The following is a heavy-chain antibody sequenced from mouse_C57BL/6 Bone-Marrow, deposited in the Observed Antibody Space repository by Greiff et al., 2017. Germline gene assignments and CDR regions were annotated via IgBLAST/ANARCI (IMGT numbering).Heavy chain of an antibody. D-gene: IGHD3-2*02. V-gene: IGHV5-6*01. CDR1: GFTFSSYG. CDR2: ISSGGSYT. J-gene: IGHJ2*01. CDR3: ARQLRLRDYFDY. Sequence: GGSLKLSCAASGFTFSSYGMSWVRQTPDKRLEWVATISSGGSYTYYPDSVKGRFTISRDNAKNTLYLQMSSLKSEDTAMYYCARQLRLRDYFDYWGQGTTLTVSS.